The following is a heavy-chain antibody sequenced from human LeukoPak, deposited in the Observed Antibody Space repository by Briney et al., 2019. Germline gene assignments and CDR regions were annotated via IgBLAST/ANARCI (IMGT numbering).Heavy chain of an antibody. Sequence: GGSLRLSCAASGFSFSSYWMSWVRQAPGKGLEWVANIKEDGSDKYYADSVKGRFTISRDNSKNTLYLQMNSLRAEDTAVYYCAKSRHYDILTGPRYFDYWGQGTLVTVSS. J-gene: IGHJ4*02. CDR1: GFSFSSYW. CDR3: AKSRHYDILTGPRYFDY. D-gene: IGHD3-9*01. CDR2: IKEDGSDK. V-gene: IGHV3-7*01.